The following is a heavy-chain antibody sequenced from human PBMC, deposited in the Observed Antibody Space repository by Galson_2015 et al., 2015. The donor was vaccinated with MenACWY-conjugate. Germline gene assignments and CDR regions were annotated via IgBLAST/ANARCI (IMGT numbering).Heavy chain of an antibody. CDR2: IYPGDSDT. D-gene: IGHD4-17*01. V-gene: IGHV5-51*01. CDR1: GYTFLSYW. CDR3: ARHKYPTLYGDYVYFQY. Sequence: QSGAEVTKPGESLKISCKGSGYTFLSYWIGWVRQMPGKGLEWMGIIYPGDSDTRYSPSFQGQVTISADKSISTAYLQWSSLKASDTAIYYCARHKYPTLYGDYVYFQYWGQGTLVTVSS. J-gene: IGHJ1*01.